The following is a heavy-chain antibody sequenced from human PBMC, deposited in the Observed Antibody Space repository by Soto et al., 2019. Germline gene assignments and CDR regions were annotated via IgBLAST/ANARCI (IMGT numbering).Heavy chain of an antibody. CDR2: ITSDGRT. J-gene: IGHJ4*02. CDR3: AKDYSTVTTDPLSVVLFDY. Sequence: GGSLRLSCAASGFTFSSYAMSWVRQAPGKGLEWVSIITSDGRTYYADSVKGRFTISRDNSKNTVYLQMNSLRAEDTAVYYCAKDYSTVTTDPLSVVLFDYWGQGALVTGSS. CDR1: GFTFSSYA. D-gene: IGHD4-17*01. V-gene: IGHV3-23*01.